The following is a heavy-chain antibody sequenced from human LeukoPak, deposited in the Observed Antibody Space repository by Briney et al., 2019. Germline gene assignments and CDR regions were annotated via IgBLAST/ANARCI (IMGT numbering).Heavy chain of an antibody. CDR3: ARQAVVTPYNWFDP. D-gene: IGHD4-23*01. CDR2: IYYSGST. CDR1: GGSISSYY. Sequence: SETLSLTCTVSGGSISSYYWSWIRQPPGKGLEWIGYIYYSGSTNYNPSLKSRVTISVDTSKNQFSLKLTPVTAADTAVYYCARQAVVTPYNWFDPWGQGTLVTVSS. J-gene: IGHJ5*02. V-gene: IGHV4-59*08.